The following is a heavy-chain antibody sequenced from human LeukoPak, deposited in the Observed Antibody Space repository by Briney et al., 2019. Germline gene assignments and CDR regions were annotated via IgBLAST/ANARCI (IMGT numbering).Heavy chain of an antibody. CDR1: GFTFSSYV. Sequence: GGSLRLSCAASGFTFSSYVMNWVRQAPGKGLEWVSSISDNGVTRYYADSVKGRFTISRDNSDNTVYLQMNSLRAEDTAIYYCAKAPAPYYYYYGMDVWGQGTAVTVSS. CDR2: ISDNGVTR. V-gene: IGHV3-23*01. CDR3: AKAPAPYYYYYGMDV. J-gene: IGHJ6*02.